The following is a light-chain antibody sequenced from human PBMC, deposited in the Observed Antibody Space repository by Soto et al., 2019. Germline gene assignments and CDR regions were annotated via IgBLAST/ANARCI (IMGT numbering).Light chain of an antibody. CDR3: QQSYNAPFN. Sequence: EIVMTQSPATLSVSPGERATFSCRASQSVSSNLAWYQQKPGQAPRLLIYGASIRATGIPARFSGSGSGTEFTLTISTLQSEDYATYYCQQSYNAPFNFGPGTKVDIK. CDR1: QSVSSN. J-gene: IGKJ3*01. V-gene: IGKV3-15*01. CDR2: GAS.